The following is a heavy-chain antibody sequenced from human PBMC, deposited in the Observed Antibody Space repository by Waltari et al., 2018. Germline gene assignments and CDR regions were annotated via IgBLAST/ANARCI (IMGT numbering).Heavy chain of an antibody. D-gene: IGHD3-16*02. CDR3: ATKLHLGELSDDNWYFDL. V-gene: IGHV1-3*04. CDR2: IATDTGKT. J-gene: IGHJ2*01. CDR1: GYSLTYAA. Sequence: QVHLVQSASEVKNPGASVMLSCRASGYSLTYAAIHWVRQTPGQGLEWMAWIATDTGKTRYSQNFQDRVRISRDTSANTAYMELSSLKASDTAMYYCATKLHLGELSDDNWYFDLWGRGTLVTVSS.